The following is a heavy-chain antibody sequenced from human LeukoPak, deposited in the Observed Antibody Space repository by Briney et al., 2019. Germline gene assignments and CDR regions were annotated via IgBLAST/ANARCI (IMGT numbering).Heavy chain of an antibody. Sequence: SETLSLICSVSGGSISSSSYYWGWIRQPPGKGLEWIGSIYYSGSTYYNPSLKSRVTISVDTSKNQFSLKLSSVTAADTAVYYCARHHHTGSVYDAFDIWGQGTMVTVSS. D-gene: IGHD1-26*01. J-gene: IGHJ3*02. CDR1: GGSISSSSYY. V-gene: IGHV4-39*01. CDR3: ARHHHTGSVYDAFDI. CDR2: IYYSGST.